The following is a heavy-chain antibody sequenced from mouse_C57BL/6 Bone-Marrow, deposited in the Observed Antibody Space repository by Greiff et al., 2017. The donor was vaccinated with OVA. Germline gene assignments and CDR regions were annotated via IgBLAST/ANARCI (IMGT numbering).Heavy chain of an antibody. CDR2: ISDGGSYT. D-gene: IGHD1-1*01. CDR1: GFTFSSYA. CDR3: ARGSGSSYYWYFDV. V-gene: IGHV5-4*03. Sequence: DVKLVESGGGLVKPGGSLKLSCAASGFTFSSYAMSCVRQTPEKRLEWVATISDGGSYTYYPDNVKGRFTISRDNAKNNLYLQMSHLKSEDTAMYYCARGSGSSYYWYFDVWGTGTTVTVSS. J-gene: IGHJ1*03.